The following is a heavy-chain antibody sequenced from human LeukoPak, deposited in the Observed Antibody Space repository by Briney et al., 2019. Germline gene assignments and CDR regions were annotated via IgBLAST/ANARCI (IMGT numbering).Heavy chain of an antibody. D-gene: IGHD3-22*01. CDR2: ISSSSSYT. CDR1: GFTFSSYS. V-gene: IGHV3-21*01. Sequence: GGSLRLSCAASGFTFSSYSMNWVRQAPGKGLEWVSSISSSSSYTYYADSVKGRFTISRDNAKNSLYLQMNSLRAGDTAVYYCARVIQTFYYDSSGYYSSASNDFWGQGTLVTVSS. CDR3: ARVIQTFYYDSSGYYSSASNDF. J-gene: IGHJ4*02.